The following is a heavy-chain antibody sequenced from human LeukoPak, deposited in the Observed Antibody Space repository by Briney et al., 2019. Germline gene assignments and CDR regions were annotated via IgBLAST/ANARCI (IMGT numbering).Heavy chain of an antibody. CDR3: ARVEEWLGNFDY. D-gene: IGHD6-19*01. CDR1: GGTFSSYA. Sequence: ASVKDSCKASGGTFSSYAISWVRQAPGQGLEWMGGIIPIFGTANYAQKFQGRVTITADESTSTAYMELSSLRSEDTAVYYCARVEEWLGNFDYWGQGTLVTVSS. CDR2: IIPIFGTA. J-gene: IGHJ4*02. V-gene: IGHV1-69*13.